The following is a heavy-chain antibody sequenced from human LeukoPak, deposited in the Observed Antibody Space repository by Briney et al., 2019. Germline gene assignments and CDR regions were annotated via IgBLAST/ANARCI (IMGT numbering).Heavy chain of an antibody. CDR3: ARPPTTVVTPADY. Sequence: GGSLRLSCAASGFTFSDYWMSWVRQAPGKGLEWVANIKQDGTEKYYVDSVKGRFTISRDNAKNSLYLQMNSLRAEDTAVYYCARPPTTVVTPADYWGQGTLVTVSS. CDR1: GFTFSDYW. J-gene: IGHJ4*02. V-gene: IGHV3-7*01. CDR2: IKQDGTEK. D-gene: IGHD4-23*01.